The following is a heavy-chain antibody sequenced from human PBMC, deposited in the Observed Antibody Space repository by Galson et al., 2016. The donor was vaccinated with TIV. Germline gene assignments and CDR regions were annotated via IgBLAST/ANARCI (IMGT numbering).Heavy chain of an antibody. CDR2: IHSIGISIGNNYI. J-gene: IGHJ4*02. CDR3: ARDNSGYFDLDY. V-gene: IGHV3-21*01. Sequence: SLRLSCAASGFTFGSYTMNWVRQAPGKGLEWVSLIHSIGISIGNNYIYYADSVKGRFTISRDNAKNTLSLQMDSLRAEDTAVYYCARDNSGYFDLDYWGRGTLVTVSS. D-gene: IGHD3-22*01. CDR1: GFTFGSYT.